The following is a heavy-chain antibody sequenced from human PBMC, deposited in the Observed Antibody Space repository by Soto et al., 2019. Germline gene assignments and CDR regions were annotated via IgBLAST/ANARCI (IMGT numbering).Heavy chain of an antibody. CDR1: SDSISSYY. J-gene: IGHJ4*02. CDR3: ARAVGDPLYYLDY. Sequence: QVQLQESGPGLVRPSETLSLTCTVSSDSISSYYWIWIRQSPGKGLEWIGYTDYSGNTNYNPSLKRRVTLSGDTSKNQFSLRLSSVTAADTAVYYCARAVGDPLYYLDYWGQGTLVTVSS. V-gene: IGHV4-59*08. D-gene: IGHD6-19*01. CDR2: TDYSGNT.